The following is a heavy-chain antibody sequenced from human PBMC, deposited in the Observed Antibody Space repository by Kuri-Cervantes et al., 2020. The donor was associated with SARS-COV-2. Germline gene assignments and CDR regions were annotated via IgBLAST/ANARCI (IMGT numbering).Heavy chain of an antibody. CDR3: AKDRDTSGYYYYYMDV. D-gene: IGHD3-22*01. J-gene: IGHJ6*03. CDR1: GFTFSSYW. Sequence: GESLKISCAASGFTFSSYWMSWVRQAPGKGLEYVSSISDNGGSTYYANSVKGRFTISRDNSKNTLYLQMDNLRAEDMAVYYCAKDRDTSGYYYYYMDVWGKGTTVTVSS. V-gene: IGHV3-64*01. CDR2: ISDNGGST.